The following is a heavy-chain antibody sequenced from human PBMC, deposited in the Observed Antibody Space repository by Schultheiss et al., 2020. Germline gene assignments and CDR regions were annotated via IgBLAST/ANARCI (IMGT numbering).Heavy chain of an antibody. Sequence: GGSLRLSCAASGFTFSSYAMSWVRQAPGKGLEWVSAISGSGGSTYYADSVKGRFTISRDNSKNTLHLQMNSLRAEDTAVYYCARSTELGWNAFDIWGQGTMVTVSS. CDR3: ARSTELGWNAFDI. CDR2: ISGSGGST. J-gene: IGHJ3*02. D-gene: IGHD7-27*01. V-gene: IGHV3-23*01. CDR1: GFTFSSYA.